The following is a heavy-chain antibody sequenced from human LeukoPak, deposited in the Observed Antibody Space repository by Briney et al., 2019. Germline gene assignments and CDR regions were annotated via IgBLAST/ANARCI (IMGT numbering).Heavy chain of an antibody. D-gene: IGHD6-13*01. J-gene: IGHJ4*02. CDR2: INSDGSAT. V-gene: IGHV3-74*01. CDR3: ARDLSHHFPHKYSSSWAHDY. CDR1: GFTFNTHW. Sequence: GGSLRLSCAASGFTFNTHWMHWVRQVPGKGLVWVSLINSDGSATTYADSVKGRFTISRDNAKNTLYLQMNSLRAEDTAVYYCARDLSHHFPHKYSSSWAHDYWGQGTLVTVSS.